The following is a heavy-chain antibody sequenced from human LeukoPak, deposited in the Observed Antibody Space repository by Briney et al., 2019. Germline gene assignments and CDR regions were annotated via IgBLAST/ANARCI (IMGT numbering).Heavy chain of an antibody. V-gene: IGHV4-59*01. D-gene: IGHD2-21*02. CDR1: GGSISSYY. CDR2: IYYSGGT. Sequence: SETLSLTCTVSGGSISSYYWSWIRQPPGKGLEWIGYIYYSGGTNYNPSLKSRVTISVDTSKNQFSLKLSSVTAADTAVYYCARSPVCGGDCYLRRAFDIWGQGTMVTVSS. J-gene: IGHJ3*02. CDR3: ARSPVCGGDCYLRRAFDI.